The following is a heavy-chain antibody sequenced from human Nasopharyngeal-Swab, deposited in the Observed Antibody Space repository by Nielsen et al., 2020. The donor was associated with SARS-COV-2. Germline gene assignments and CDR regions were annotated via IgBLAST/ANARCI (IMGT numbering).Heavy chain of an antibody. Sequence: GESLKLSCAASGFTFSSYAMSWVRQAPGKRLEWVSAISGSGGSTYYADSVKGRFTISRDNSKNTLYLQMNSLRAEDTAVYYCVKPIYRDGYSSDAFDIWGQGTMVTVSS. D-gene: IGHD5-24*01. CDR1: GFTFSSYA. CDR2: ISGSGGST. CDR3: VKPIYRDGYSSDAFDI. V-gene: IGHV3-23*01. J-gene: IGHJ3*02.